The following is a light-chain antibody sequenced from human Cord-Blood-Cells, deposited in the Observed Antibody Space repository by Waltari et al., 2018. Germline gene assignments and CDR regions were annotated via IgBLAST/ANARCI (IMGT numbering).Light chain of an antibody. J-gene: IGLJ1*01. CDR1: KLLAKY. V-gene: IGLV3-1*01. Sequence: SYYLTQPPSVSASPRQTASITCSAHKLLAKYACWYQSKPGQSPVLVIYQDSKRPSGIPERFSGSNSGNTATLTISGTQAMDEADYYCQAWDSSTAYVFGTGTKVTAL. CDR2: QDS. CDR3: QAWDSSTAYV.